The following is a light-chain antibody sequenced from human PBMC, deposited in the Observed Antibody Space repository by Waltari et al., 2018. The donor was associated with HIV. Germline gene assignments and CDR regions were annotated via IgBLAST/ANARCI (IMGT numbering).Light chain of an antibody. J-gene: IGLJ3*02. CDR2: RNG. CDR3: AAWDGSLSGWV. CDR1: SSHLGTNY. Sequence: QSVLTQPPSASGTPGQRVTISCSGSSSHLGTNYVYWYQQLPGTAPTLLIYRNGQRPSGVPDRFSGSRAGTSASLTISGLQSEDEGDYYCAAWDGSLSGWVFGGGTKLTVL. V-gene: IGLV1-47*01.